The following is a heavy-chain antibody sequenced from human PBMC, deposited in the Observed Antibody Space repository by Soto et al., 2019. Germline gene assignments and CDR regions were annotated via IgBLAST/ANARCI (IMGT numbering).Heavy chain of an antibody. D-gene: IGHD5-12*01. CDR3: ARGDIVAIFGMDV. Sequence: QVQLVQSGAEVKKPGASVKVSCKASGYTFTSYYMHWVRQAPGQGLEWMGIINPSGGSTTYAQKFEGRVTVTGDTSTSTVYMERSGLRSEDTAVYYCARGDIVAIFGMDVWGQGTTVTVSS. CDR1: GYTFTSYY. CDR2: INPSGGST. V-gene: IGHV1-46*01. J-gene: IGHJ6*01.